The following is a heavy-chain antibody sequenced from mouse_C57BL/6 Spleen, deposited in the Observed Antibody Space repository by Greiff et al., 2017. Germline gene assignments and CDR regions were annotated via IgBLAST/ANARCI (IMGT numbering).Heavy chain of an antibody. J-gene: IGHJ2*01. CDR3: ARDGSSYEEGYFDY. CDR2: ILPGSGST. D-gene: IGHD1-1*01. Sequence: VQLQQSGAELMKPGASVKLSCKATGYTFTGYWIEWVKQRPGHGLEWIGEILPGSGSTNYNEKFKGKATFTADPSSNTAYMQLSSLTSADSANYYCARDGSSYEEGYFDYWGQGTTLTVSS. CDR1: GYTFTGYW. V-gene: IGHV1-9*01.